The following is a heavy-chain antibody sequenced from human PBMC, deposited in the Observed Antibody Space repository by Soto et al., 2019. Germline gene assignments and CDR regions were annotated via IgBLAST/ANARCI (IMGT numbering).Heavy chain of an antibody. J-gene: IGHJ5*02. CDR2: IYYSGST. CDR1: GGSISSSSYY. CDR3: AGDYYDSRRYWFDP. Sequence: SETLSLTCTVSGGSISSSSYYWGWIRQPPGKGLEWIGRIYYSGSTYYNPSLKSRVTISVDTSKNQFSLKLSSVTAADTAVYYCAGDYYDSRRYWFDPWGQGTLVTVSS. D-gene: IGHD3-22*01. V-gene: IGHV4-39*01.